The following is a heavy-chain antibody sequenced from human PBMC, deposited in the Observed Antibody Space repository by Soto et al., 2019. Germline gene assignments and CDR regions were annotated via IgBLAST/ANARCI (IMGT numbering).Heavy chain of an antibody. Sequence: QVQLQESGPGLVKPSGTLSLTCAVSGGSFTSNNWWTWVRQPPGQGLEWIGEIYRTGSTNYNPSLKSRVTISLDKSENQFSLKETSLTAADTAVYYCASRDPGTSVDYWGQGTLVNVSS. CDR2: IYRTGST. D-gene: IGHD1-7*01. V-gene: IGHV4-4*02. CDR1: GGSFTSNNW. CDR3: ASRDPGTSVDY. J-gene: IGHJ4*02.